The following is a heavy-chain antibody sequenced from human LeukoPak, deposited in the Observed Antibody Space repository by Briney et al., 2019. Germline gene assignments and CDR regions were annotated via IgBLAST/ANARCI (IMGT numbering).Heavy chain of an antibody. J-gene: IGHJ4*02. Sequence: GGSLRLSCAASGFTFSDYYMSWIRQAPGKGLEWVSYISSSSHTNYADSVKGRFTISRDNAKNSLYLQMNSLRAEDTAVYYCARDHVGGITGTTLWGQGALVTVSS. CDR2: ISSSSHT. D-gene: IGHD1-7*01. CDR3: ARDHVGGITGTTL. V-gene: IGHV3-11*06. CDR1: GFTFSDYY.